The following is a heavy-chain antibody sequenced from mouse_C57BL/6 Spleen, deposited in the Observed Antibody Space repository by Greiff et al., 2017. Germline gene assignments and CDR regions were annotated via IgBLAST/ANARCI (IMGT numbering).Heavy chain of an antibody. V-gene: IGHV1-42*01. CDR1: GYSFTGYY. Sequence: EVQLQQSGPELVKPGASVKISCKASGYSFTGYYMNWVKQSPEKSLEWIGEINPSTGGTTYNQKFKAKATLTVDKSSSTAYMQLKSLTSEDSAVYYWAREDYFDYWGQGTTLTVSS. CDR3: AREDYFDY. CDR2: INPSTGGT. J-gene: IGHJ2*01.